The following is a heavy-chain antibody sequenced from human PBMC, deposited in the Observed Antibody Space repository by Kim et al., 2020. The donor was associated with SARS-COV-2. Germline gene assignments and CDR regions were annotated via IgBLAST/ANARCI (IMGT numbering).Heavy chain of an antibody. J-gene: IGHJ4*02. Sequence: PSCQGQITISADKSISTAYLQWSSLKASDTAMYYCARHLAYCGGDCSLDYWGQGTLVTVSS. V-gene: IGHV5-51*01. CDR3: ARHLAYCGGDCSLDY. D-gene: IGHD2-21*02.